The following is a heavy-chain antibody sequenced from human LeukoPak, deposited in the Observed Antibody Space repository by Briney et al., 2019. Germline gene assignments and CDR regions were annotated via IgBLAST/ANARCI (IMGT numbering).Heavy chain of an antibody. CDR1: GYTFSSHD. J-gene: IGHJ4*02. D-gene: IGHD3-10*01. CDR2: MNPNSGNT. CDR3: ARGFYYGSGSYYNVGDY. V-gene: IGHV1-8*01. Sequence: ASVKVSCKASGYTFSSHDINWVRQATGQGLEWMGWMNPNSGNTGYAQKFQGRVTITRNTSISTAYMELSSLRSEDTAVYYCARGFYYGSGSYYNVGDYWGQGTLVTVSS.